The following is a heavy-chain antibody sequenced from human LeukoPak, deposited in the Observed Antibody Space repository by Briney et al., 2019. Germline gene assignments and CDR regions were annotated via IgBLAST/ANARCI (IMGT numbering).Heavy chain of an antibody. V-gene: IGHV4-59*08. CDR1: DGSISGFY. CDR3: ARLGISVTAYFFDS. D-gene: IGHD6-19*01. J-gene: IGHJ4*02. CDR2: IYYSGST. Sequence: SETLSLTCTVSDGSISGFYWSWIRQPPGKGMERIGYIYYSGSTNYNPSLKSRVSISVDTSKHQFSLKLTSVTAADTAIYYCARLGISVTAYFFDSWGQGTLVTVSS.